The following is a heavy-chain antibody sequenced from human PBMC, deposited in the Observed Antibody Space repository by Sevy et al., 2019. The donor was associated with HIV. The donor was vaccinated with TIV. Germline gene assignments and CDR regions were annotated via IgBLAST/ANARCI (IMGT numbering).Heavy chain of an antibody. V-gene: IGHV1-18*01. CDR2: ISAYNGNT. CDR3: ARDTFGGSYYRVDY. CDR1: GYTFTSYG. D-gene: IGHD1-26*01. J-gene: IGHJ4*02. Sequence: ASVKVSCKASGYTFTSYGISWVRQAPGKGLEWMGWISAYNGNTNYAQKLQGRVTMTTDTSTSTAYMELRSLRSDDTAVYYCARDTFGGSYYRVDYWGQGTLVTVSS.